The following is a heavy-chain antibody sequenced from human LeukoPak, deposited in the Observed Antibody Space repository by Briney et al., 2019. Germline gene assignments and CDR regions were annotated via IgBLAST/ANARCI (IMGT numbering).Heavy chain of an antibody. J-gene: IGHJ6*03. Sequence: PGGSPRLSCAASGFTVSRNYMSWVRQAPGEGLEWVSVIYAGGSTYYADSVKGRFTISRDNSKNTLYLQMNSLKAEDTALFYCARYLRKLYGRGGDYYFYMDVWGKGTTVTVSS. CDR3: ARYLRKLYGRGGDYYFYMDV. CDR1: GFTVSRNY. V-gene: IGHV3-66*01. CDR2: IYAGGST. D-gene: IGHD4-17*01.